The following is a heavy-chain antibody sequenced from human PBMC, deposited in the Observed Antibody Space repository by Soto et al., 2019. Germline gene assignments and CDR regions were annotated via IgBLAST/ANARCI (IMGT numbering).Heavy chain of an antibody. CDR2: IIPIFGTA. J-gene: IGHJ6*02. V-gene: IGHV1-69*06. CDR3: ASGRIAVDSPPYYYYYGMDV. D-gene: IGHD6-19*01. CDR1: GGTFRSHA. Sequence: QVQLVQSGAEVKKPGSSVKVSCKACGGTFRSHAISWVRQAPGQGLEWMGGIIPIFGTANYAQKFQGRVTITADKSTSTAYMELSSLRSEDTAVYYCASGRIAVDSPPYYYYYGMDVWGQGTTVTVSS.